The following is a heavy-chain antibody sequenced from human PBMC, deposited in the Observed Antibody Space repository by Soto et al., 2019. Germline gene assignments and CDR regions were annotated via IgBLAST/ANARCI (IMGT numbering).Heavy chain of an antibody. J-gene: IGHJ4*02. CDR2: IYYSGST. CDR3: ARAYGDYVHY. Sequence: QVQLQESGPGLVKPSETLSLTCTVSGGSISSYYWSWIRQPPGKGLEWIGYIYYSGSTNYNPSLKSRVTISVDTSKNQFSLKLSSVTAADTAVYYCARAYGDYVHYWGQGTLVTVSS. CDR1: GGSISSYY. V-gene: IGHV4-59*01. D-gene: IGHD4-17*01.